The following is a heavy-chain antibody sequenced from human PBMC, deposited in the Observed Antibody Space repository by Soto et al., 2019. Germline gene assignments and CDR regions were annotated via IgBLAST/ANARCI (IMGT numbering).Heavy chain of an antibody. J-gene: IGHJ4*02. CDR3: ARADDFWSGYTY. D-gene: IGHD3-3*01. Sequence: SETLSLTCAVYGVSFSGYYWSWIRQPPGKGLEWIGEINHSGSTNYNPSLKSRVTISVDTSKNQFSLKLSSVTAADTAVYYCARADDFWSGYTYWGQGTLVTVSS. CDR1: GVSFSGYY. V-gene: IGHV4-34*01. CDR2: INHSGST.